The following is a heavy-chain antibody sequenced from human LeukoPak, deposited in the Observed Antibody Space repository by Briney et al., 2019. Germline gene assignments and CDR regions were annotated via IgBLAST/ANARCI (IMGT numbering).Heavy chain of an antibody. D-gene: IGHD3-22*01. Sequence: SETLSVTCTVSGGSIISYYWSWIRQSPGKGLEWIGYIYTSGSTNYNPSLKSRVAISEDTSKNQFSLKLSSVTAADTAVYYCARLVQDSRGYSPYYYMDVWGKGTTVTVSS. J-gene: IGHJ6*03. CDR1: GGSIISYY. CDR2: IYTSGST. V-gene: IGHV4-4*09. CDR3: ARLVQDSRGYSPYYYMDV.